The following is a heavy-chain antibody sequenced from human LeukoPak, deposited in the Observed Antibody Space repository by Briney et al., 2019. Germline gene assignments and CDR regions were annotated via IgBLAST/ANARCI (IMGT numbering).Heavy chain of an antibody. D-gene: IGHD3-22*01. CDR3: ARDLGYYYDSSGYTTPFDY. V-gene: IGHV1-69*04. Sequence: SVKVSCKASGGTFSSYAISWVRQAPGQGLVWMGRIIPILGIANYAQKFQGRVTITADKSTSTAYMELSSLRSEDTAVYYCARDLGYYYDSSGYTTPFDYWGQGTLVTVSS. J-gene: IGHJ4*02. CDR1: GGTFSSYA. CDR2: IIPILGIA.